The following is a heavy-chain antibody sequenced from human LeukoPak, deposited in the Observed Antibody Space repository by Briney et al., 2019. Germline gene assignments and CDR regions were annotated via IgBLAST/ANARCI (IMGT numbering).Heavy chain of an antibody. CDR2: TDGSGGST. CDR1: GFTFSSCA. D-gene: IGHD3-10*01. Sequence: GGSLRLSCAASGFTFSSCAMSWVRQAPGKGLEWVSATDGSGGSTFYGDSVRGRFTISRDNSKNTLYLQMNSLRVEDTAVYYCAKMAWLGDLSGEDYWGQGILVTVSS. J-gene: IGHJ4*02. V-gene: IGHV3-23*01. CDR3: AKMAWLGDLSGEDY.